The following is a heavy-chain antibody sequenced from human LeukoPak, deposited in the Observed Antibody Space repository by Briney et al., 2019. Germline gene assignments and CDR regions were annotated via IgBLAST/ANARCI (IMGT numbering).Heavy chain of an antibody. J-gene: IGHJ4*02. Sequence: SETLSLTCAVYSDSFSDYFWNWIRQPPGKGLEWIGEINHSGSTKFSPSLKSRVTISVDTSKNQFSLKLSSVTAADTAVYYCATSHFWSGYYGVWGQGTLVTVSS. D-gene: IGHD3-3*02. CDR1: SDSFSDYF. V-gene: IGHV4-34*01. CDR2: INHSGST. CDR3: ATSHFWSGYYGV.